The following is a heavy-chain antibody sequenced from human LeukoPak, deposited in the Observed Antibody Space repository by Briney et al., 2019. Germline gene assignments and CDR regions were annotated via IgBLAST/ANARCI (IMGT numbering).Heavy chain of an antibody. V-gene: IGHV3-23*01. CDR3: AKVRVVGDYNWFFDL. Sequence: GGSLRLSCAASGFTFSNYAMSWVRQAPGKGLEWVSAIVGSGASTYYADSVKGRFTLSRDNSKNTLHLQTNSLRAEDTAIYHCAKVRVVGDYNWFFDLWGRGTLVTVSS. CDR2: IVGSGAST. J-gene: IGHJ2*01. D-gene: IGHD4-17*01. CDR1: GFTFSNYA.